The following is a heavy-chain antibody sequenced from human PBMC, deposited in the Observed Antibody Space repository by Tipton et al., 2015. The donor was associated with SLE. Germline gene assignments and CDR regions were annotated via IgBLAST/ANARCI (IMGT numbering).Heavy chain of an antibody. CDR3: ARRFRDSYYFDY. CDR1: GVSISDHS. J-gene: IGHJ4*02. V-gene: IGHV4-59*08. Sequence: LRLSCTVSGVSISDHSWGWIRQPPGKGLEWIGYISYSGRSNYNPSLKSQVTISLDTSKNQVSLKVSSVTAADTAVYYWARRFRDSYYFDYWGQGTLVTVSS. CDR2: ISYSGRS.